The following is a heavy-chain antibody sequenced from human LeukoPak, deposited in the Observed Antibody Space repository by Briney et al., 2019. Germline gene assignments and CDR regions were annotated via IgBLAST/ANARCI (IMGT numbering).Heavy chain of an antibody. D-gene: IGHD6-13*01. V-gene: IGHV4-39*07. CDR1: GGSISSSSYY. Sequence: SETLSLTCTVSGGSISSSSYYWGWIRQPPGKGLEWIGSIYYSGSTYYNPSLRSRVTISVDTSKNQFSLKLSSVTAADTAVYYCARRLSSSWGNYNWFDPWGQGTLVTVSS. J-gene: IGHJ5*02. CDR2: IYYSGST. CDR3: ARRLSSSWGNYNWFDP.